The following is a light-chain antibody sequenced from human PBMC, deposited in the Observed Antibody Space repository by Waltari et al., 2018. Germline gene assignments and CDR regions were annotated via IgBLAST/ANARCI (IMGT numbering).Light chain of an antibody. CDR2: WAS. CDR1: QSVLYSSNNKNY. V-gene: IGKV4-1*01. Sequence: DIVMTQSPDSLAVSPGERATINCKSSQSVLYSSNNKNYLAWYQQKPGQPPKLVLYWASTRESGVPDRFSGSGYGTDFTLTISSLQAEDVAVYYCQQYYSTPYTFGQGTKLEIK. CDR3: QQYYSTPYT. J-gene: IGKJ2*01.